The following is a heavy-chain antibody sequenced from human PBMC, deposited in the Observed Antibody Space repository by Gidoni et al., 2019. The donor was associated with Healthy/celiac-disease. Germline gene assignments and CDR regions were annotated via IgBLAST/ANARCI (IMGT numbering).Heavy chain of an antibody. J-gene: IGHJ4*02. CDR1: GFTFRSYG. V-gene: IGHV3-33*01. Sequence: QVQLVESGLGVVQPGSSLSHSCPASGFTFRSYGMHWVRQAPGKGLKWVAVIWYDVSNKYYADSVKGRFTISRDNSKNTLYLQMNSLSAEDTAVYYCARDQRVDGSGYCDYWGQGTLVTVSS. CDR2: IWYDVSNK. CDR3: ARDQRVDGSGYCDY. D-gene: IGHD3-22*01.